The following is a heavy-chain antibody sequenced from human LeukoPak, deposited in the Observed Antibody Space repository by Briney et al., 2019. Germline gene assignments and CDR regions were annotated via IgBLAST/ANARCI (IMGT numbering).Heavy chain of an antibody. J-gene: IGHJ3*02. D-gene: IGHD4-17*01. CDR3: ARHGAVDDYGDYHGLDAFDI. Sequence: PSQTLSLTCTVSGGSISSGGYYWSWIRQHPGKGLEWIGYIYYSGSTYYNPSLKSRVTISVDTSKNQFSLKLSSVTAADTAVYYCARHGAVDDYGDYHGLDAFDIWGQGTMVTVSS. CDR1: GGSISSGGYY. V-gene: IGHV4-31*03. CDR2: IYYSGST.